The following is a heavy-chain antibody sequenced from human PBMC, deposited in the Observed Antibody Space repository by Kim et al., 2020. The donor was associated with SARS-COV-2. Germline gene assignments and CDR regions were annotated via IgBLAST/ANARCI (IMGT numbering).Heavy chain of an antibody. CDR2: ISWNSGSI. CDR1: GFTFGDYA. CDR3: AKDGGYSSSSSGMDV. D-gene: IGHD6-13*01. J-gene: IGHJ6*02. Sequence: LSLTCAASGFTFGDYAMHWVRQAPGKGLEWVSGISWNSGSIGYADSVKGRFTISRDNAKNSLYLQMNSLRAEDTALYYCAKDGGYSSSSSGMDVWGQGTTVTVSS. V-gene: IGHV3-9*01.